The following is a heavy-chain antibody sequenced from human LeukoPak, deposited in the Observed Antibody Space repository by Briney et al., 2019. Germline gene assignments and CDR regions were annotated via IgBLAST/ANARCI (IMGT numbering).Heavy chain of an antibody. CDR2: FDPEDGET. V-gene: IGHV1-24*01. CDR3: ARDLVHHRLLDTVYNCFDP. CDR1: GYTLTELS. J-gene: IGHJ5*02. D-gene: IGHD3-10*01. Sequence: ASVKVSCKVSGYTLTELSMHWVRQAPGKGLEWMGGFDPEDGETIYAQKFQGRVTMTEDTSTDTAYMELSSLRSEDTAVYYCARDLVHHRLLDTVYNCFDPWGKETLVTVSS.